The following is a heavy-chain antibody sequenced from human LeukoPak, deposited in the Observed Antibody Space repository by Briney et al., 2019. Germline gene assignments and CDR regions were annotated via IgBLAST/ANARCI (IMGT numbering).Heavy chain of an antibody. V-gene: IGHV3-66*01. J-gene: IGHJ3*02. Sequence: PGGSLRLSCAASGFTVSSNYMSWVRQAPGKGLEWVSIIYSGGSTYYADSVEGRFTISRDNSKNTLYLQMNSLRAEDTAVYYCARDISSGYYDAFDIWGQGTMVTVSS. CDR2: IYSGGST. CDR1: GFTVSSNY. D-gene: IGHD3-22*01. CDR3: ARDISSGYYDAFDI.